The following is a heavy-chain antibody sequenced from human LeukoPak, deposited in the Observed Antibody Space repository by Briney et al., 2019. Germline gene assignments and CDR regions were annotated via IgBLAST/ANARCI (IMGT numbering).Heavy chain of an antibody. J-gene: IGHJ4*02. CDR2: ISGSGGGT. Sequence: GGSLRLSCAASGFTFSSYAMNWVRQAPGKGLEWVSGISGSGGGTYYADSVKGRFTISRDNSKNTLYLQMNSLRAEDTAVYYCAKTRPLDSSSWSHGDYWGQGTLVTVSS. V-gene: IGHV3-23*01. CDR3: AKTRPLDSSSWSHGDY. D-gene: IGHD6-13*01. CDR1: GFTFSSYA.